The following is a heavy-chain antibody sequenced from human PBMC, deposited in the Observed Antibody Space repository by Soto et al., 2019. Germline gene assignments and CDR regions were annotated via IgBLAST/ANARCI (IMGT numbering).Heavy chain of an antibody. V-gene: IGHV3-23*01. Sequence: PGGSLRLSCAAPGFTFSSYAMSWVRQAPGKGLEWVSGISGSGAGTYYADAVRGRFTISRDNSRNTLYLEMNSLRAEDTAVYYCARESEDLTSNFDYWGQGTLVTVSS. CDR2: ISGSGAGT. J-gene: IGHJ4*02. CDR3: ARESEDLTSNFDY. CDR1: GFTFSSYA.